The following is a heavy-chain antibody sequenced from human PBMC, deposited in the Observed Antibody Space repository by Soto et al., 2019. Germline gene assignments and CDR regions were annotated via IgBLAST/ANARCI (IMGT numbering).Heavy chain of an antibody. CDR3: ARIPLPQGGWSDP. CDR2: IYYTGST. Sequence: PAETLSLTCTVSVDSINSGDYYWSLLRQPPRKGLEWIGYIYYTGSTYYNPSLKSQFTISIDTSKTQFSLKVNSVTAADTAVYYCARIPLPQGGWSDPWGQGTLFTVSS. D-gene: IGHD2-2*01. CDR1: VDSINSGDYY. V-gene: IGHV4-30-4*01. J-gene: IGHJ5*02.